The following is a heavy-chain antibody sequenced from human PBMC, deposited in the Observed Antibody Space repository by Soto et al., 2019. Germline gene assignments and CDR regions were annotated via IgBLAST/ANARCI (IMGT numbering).Heavy chain of an antibody. Sequence: VQLVESGGGVVQPGRSLRLSCAASGFTFSDYAMHWVRQAPGKGLEWVAVVSHDGRNTHYADSVKGRFTSSRDSSKYTVSVEMNSLRAGGTAADYCARGGRQWLVTSDFDYWGQGALVTVSS. J-gene: IGHJ4*02. V-gene: IGHV3-30*03. CDR3: ARGGRQWLVTSDFDY. D-gene: IGHD6-19*01. CDR1: GFTFSDYA. CDR2: VSHDGRNT.